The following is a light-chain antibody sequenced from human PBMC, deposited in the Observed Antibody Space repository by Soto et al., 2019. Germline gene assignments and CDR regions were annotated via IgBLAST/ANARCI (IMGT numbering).Light chain of an antibody. V-gene: IGKV1-5*03. CDR2: LAS. CDR3: QQYGTSSRT. Sequence: DIQETQSPSTLSAFVGDRVTITCRASQTISTSLAWYQQKPGKAPKLLIYLASTLQSGVPARFSGSGSATEFTLSISSLQPDDFATYYCQQYGTSSRTFGQGTKVDI. J-gene: IGKJ1*01. CDR1: QTISTS.